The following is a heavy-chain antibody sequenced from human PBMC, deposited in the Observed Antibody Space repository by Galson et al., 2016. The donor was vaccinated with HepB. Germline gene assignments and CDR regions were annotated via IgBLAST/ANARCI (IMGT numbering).Heavy chain of an antibody. CDR1: GGSISGYH. V-gene: IGHV4-34*01. CDR3: ARGRGRTWPTSDY. Sequence: LSLTCDVHGGSISGYHWNWIRQPPGKGLEWLGEINDGGITSYSPSLESRVPVSVDLSKSQLSLNLVAVTAADTAVYYCARGRGRTWPTSDYWGQGVLVTVSS. D-gene: IGHD2/OR15-2a*01. CDR2: INDGGIT. J-gene: IGHJ4*02.